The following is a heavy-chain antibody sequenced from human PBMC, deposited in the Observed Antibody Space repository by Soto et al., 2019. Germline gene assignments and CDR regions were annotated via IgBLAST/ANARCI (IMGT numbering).Heavy chain of an antibody. D-gene: IGHD5-18*01. CDR3: ARGVPAYNYGLPLDY. CDR2: IYYSGST. CDR1: GGSISSYY. Sequence: QVQLQESGPGLVKPSETLSLTCTVSGGSISSYYWSWIRQPPGKGLEWIGYIYYSGSTNYNPSLKSRVPLSVDTSKNQFSLKPSSVTAADTPVYYCARGVPAYNYGLPLDYWGQGTLVTVSS. V-gene: IGHV4-59*01. J-gene: IGHJ4*02.